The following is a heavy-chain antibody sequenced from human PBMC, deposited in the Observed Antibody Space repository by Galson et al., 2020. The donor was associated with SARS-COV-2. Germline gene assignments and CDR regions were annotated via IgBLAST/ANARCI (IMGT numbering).Heavy chain of an antibody. D-gene: IGHD3-22*01. J-gene: IGHJ4*02. V-gene: IGHV4-34*01. CDR1: GGSFSGHY. CDR2: ITQSGSV. Sequence: SETLSLRCAVYGGSFSGHYWSWIRQSPGKGLEWIGEITQSGSVTYTPSLKRRVTISADTSKNQFSLELRSVTAADTAIYYCARGLLQTTMVIVVYTSASFYLDTWGQGTLVSVSS. CDR3: ARGLLQTTMVIVVYTSASFYLDT.